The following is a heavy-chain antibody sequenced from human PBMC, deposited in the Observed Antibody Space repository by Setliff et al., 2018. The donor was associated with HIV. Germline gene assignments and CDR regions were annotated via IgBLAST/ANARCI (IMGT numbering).Heavy chain of an antibody. V-gene: IGHV1-2*06. CDR1: GYTFTGYY. Sequence: ASVKVSCKASGYTFTGYYIHWVRQAPGQGLQWMGRINPNIGSTNYAQNFQGRATMTRDTSVNPSLKSRAAISVDRSKRHFFLKLRSVTAADTAVYYCARQWAERVMDVWGNGTTVTVSS. J-gene: IGHJ6*03. CDR3: LKLRSVTAADTAVYYCARQWAERVMDV. CDR2: INPNIGST. D-gene: IGHD3-10*01.